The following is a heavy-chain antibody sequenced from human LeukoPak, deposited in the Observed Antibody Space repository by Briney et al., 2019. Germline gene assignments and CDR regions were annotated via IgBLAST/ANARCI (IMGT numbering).Heavy chain of an antibody. V-gene: IGHV3-43*01. CDR3: AKDIHRFGVAVPGDY. D-gene: IGHD3-3*01. CDR2: ISWDGGST. Sequence: GGSLRLSCAASGFTFSSYAMSWVRQAPGKGLEWVSLISWDGGSTYYADSVKGRFTISRDNSKNSLYLQMNSLRTEDTALYYCAKDIHRFGVAVPGDYWGQGTLVTVXS. J-gene: IGHJ4*02. CDR1: GFTFSSYA.